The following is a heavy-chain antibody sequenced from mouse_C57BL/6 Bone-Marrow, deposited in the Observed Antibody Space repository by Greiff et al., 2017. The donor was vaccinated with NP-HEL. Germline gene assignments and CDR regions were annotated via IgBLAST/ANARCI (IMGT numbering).Heavy chain of an antibody. CDR2: IDPANGNT. Sequence: EVQLQQSVAELVRPGASVKLSCTASGFNIKNTYMHWVKQRPEQGLEWIGRIDPANGNTKYAPMFQGKATITADTSSNTAYLQLRRLTSENTAIYYSARRQLRQGNYFDYWGQGTTLTVSA. J-gene: IGHJ2*01. D-gene: IGHD3-2*02. CDR3: ARRQLRQGNYFDY. V-gene: IGHV14-3*01. CDR1: GFNIKNTY.